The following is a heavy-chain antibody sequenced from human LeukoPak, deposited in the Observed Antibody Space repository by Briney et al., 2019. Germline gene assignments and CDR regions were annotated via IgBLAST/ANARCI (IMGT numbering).Heavy chain of an antibody. CDR3: ARDMADHYYDSSGYYSFDY. CDR1: GGTFSSYT. D-gene: IGHD3-22*01. CDR2: IIPILGIA. V-gene: IGHV1-69*04. J-gene: IGHJ4*02. Sequence: SVKVSCKASGGTFSSYTISWVRQAPGQGLEWMGRIIPILGIANYAQKFQGRVTITADKSTSTAYMELSSLRSEDTAVYYCARDMADHYYDSSGYYSFDYWGQGTLVTVSS.